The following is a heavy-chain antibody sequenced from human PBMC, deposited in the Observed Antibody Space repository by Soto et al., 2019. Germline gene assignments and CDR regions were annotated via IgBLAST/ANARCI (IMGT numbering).Heavy chain of an antibody. V-gene: IGHV1-69*13. J-gene: IGHJ4*02. CDR2: IIPIFGTA. D-gene: IGHD5-18*01. Sequence: SVKXSCKAPGGTFSSYAISWVRQAPGQGLEWMGGIIPIFGTANYAQKFQGRVTITADESTSTAYMELSSLRSEDTAVYYCARDLGRGYSYADSDYWGQGTLVTVSS. CDR3: ARDLGRGYSYADSDY. CDR1: GGTFSSYA.